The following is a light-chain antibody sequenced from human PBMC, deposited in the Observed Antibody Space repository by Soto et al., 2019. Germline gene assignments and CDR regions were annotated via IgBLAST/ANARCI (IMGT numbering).Light chain of an antibody. V-gene: IGLV1-51*02. CDR3: GTWDSSLSAAG. J-gene: IGLJ3*02. Sequence: QSALTQPPSVSAAPGQKVTISCSGNSSNIGNNYVSWYQQLPGTAPKLLIYENNKRPSGIPDRFSGSKSGTSATLGITGLQTGDEADYYCGTWDSSLSAAGFGGGTKVTVL. CDR1: SSNIGNNY. CDR2: ENN.